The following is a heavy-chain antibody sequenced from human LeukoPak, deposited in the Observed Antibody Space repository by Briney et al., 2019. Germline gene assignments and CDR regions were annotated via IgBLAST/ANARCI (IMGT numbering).Heavy chain of an antibody. V-gene: IGHV3-7*01. D-gene: IGHD6-13*01. CDR2: IKQDGSEK. CDR1: GFTFSSYW. J-gene: IGHJ4*02. Sequence: GGSLRLSCAASGFTFSSYWMSWVRQAPGKGLEWVANIKQDGSEKYYVDSVKGRFTISRDNAKNSLYLQMNSLRAEDTAVYYCARGSSSWYGGLFDYWGQGTLVTVSS. CDR3: ARGSSSWYGGLFDY.